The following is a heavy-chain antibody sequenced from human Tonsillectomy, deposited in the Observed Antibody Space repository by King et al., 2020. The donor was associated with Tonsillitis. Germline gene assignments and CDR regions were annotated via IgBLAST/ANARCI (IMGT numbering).Heavy chain of an antibody. D-gene: IGHD4-17*01. Sequence: VQLVESGGGLVKPGGSLRLSCAASGFTFSSYSMNWVRQAPGKGLEWVSSISSSSSYICYADSVKGRFTISRDNAKNALYLQMNSLRAEDTAVYYCAREGGDYGDYFDYWGQGTLVTVSS. CDR1: GFTFSSYS. J-gene: IGHJ4*02. CDR3: AREGGDYGDYFDY. CDR2: ISSSSSYI. V-gene: IGHV3-21*01.